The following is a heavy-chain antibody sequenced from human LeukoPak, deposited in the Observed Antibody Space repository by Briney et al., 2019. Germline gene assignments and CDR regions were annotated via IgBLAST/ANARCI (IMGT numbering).Heavy chain of an antibody. CDR2: IKQDGSEK. CDR3: ARASDPWLQLT. Sequence: GGSLRLSCAASGFTFSNYWMIWVRQAPGKGLEWVGNIKQDGSEKRYADSVRGRFSISRGNAQTSLYLQMNSLRAEDTAVYYCARASDPWLQLTWGQGTLVTVSS. V-gene: IGHV3-7*05. J-gene: IGHJ5*02. CDR1: GFTFSNYW. D-gene: IGHD5-24*01.